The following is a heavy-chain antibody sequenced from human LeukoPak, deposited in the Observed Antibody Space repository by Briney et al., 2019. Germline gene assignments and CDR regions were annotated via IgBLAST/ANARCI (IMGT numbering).Heavy chain of an antibody. V-gene: IGHV4-39*07. Sequence: SETLSLTCTVSGNSISIYYWGWIRQPPGKGLEWFGRIYYIGSTYYNPSLKSRVTISVDTSKNQFSLKLSSVTAADTAVYYCAREAVSGSYQAAYYYYYYMDVWGKGTTVTISS. CDR1: GNSISIYY. CDR2: IYYIGST. CDR3: AREAVSGSYQAAYYYYYYMDV. J-gene: IGHJ6*03. D-gene: IGHD1-26*01.